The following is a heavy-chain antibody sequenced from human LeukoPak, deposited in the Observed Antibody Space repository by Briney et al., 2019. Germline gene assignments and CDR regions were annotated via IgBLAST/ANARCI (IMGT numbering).Heavy chain of an antibody. Sequence: EGSLRLSCAASGFTFSSYSMNWVRQAPGKGLEWVSSISSSSSYIYYADSVKGRFTISRDNAKNSLYLQMNSLRAEDTAVYYCARELLWFGELLDYYYYGMDVWGQGTTVTVSS. D-gene: IGHD3-10*01. CDR1: GFTFSSYS. CDR3: ARELLWFGELLDYYYYGMDV. CDR2: ISSSSSYI. J-gene: IGHJ6*02. V-gene: IGHV3-21*01.